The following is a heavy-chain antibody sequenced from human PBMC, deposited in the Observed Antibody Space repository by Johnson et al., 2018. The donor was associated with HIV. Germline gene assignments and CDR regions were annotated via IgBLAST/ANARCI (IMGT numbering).Heavy chain of an antibody. J-gene: IGHJ3*02. D-gene: IGHD3/OR15-3a*01. CDR2: TPGGDGGT. V-gene: IGHV3-23*04. CDR3: TREWTRYGRASDI. CDR1: GFKYAA. Sequence: VQLVESGGGLVQPGGSLRVSCAASGFKYAASGLAFSNYAVKWVSHTPGGDGGTSFADSVRGRYIISRDNSKNTVFLQMNSLRPEDTAMYYCTREWTRYGRASDIWGQGTMVTVSS.